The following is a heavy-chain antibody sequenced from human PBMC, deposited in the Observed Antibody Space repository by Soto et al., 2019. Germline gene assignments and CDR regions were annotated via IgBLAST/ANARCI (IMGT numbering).Heavy chain of an antibody. CDR1: GFTFSTYA. Sequence: PGGSLRLSCAASGFTFSTYAMHWVRQAPGKGLGWVALISYDGSNKYYADSVKGRFTVSRDDSKNTLDLQMNSLGVEDTAVYYCAKDALYGDYAVDYWGQGTLVTVSS. CDR2: ISYDGSNK. D-gene: IGHD4-17*01. V-gene: IGHV3-30*18. J-gene: IGHJ4*02. CDR3: AKDALYGDYAVDY.